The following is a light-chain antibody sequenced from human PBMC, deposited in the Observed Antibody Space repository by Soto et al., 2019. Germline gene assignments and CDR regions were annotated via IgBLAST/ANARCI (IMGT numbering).Light chain of an antibody. J-gene: IGKJ4*01. CDR3: QQYESYSPLT. V-gene: IGKV1-5*01. CDR1: QSIRSW. Sequence: DIQMTQSPTILSASVGCRFTITCLASQSIRSWLAWYQQKPGKAPKLVIYDAYSLESGVPSRFSGRRSGTEFTLTITGLQTEDYATYDCQQYESYSPLTFGGGTKVDIK. CDR2: DAY.